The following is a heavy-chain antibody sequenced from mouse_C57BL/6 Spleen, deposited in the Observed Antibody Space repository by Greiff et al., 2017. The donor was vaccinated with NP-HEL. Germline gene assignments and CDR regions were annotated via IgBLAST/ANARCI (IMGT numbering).Heavy chain of an antibody. CDR1: GFTFSSYA. Sequence: EVQRVESGEGLVKPGGSLKLSCAASGFTFSSYAMSWVRQTPEKRLEWVAYISSGGDYIYYADTVKGRFTISRDNARNTLYLQMSSLKSEDTAMYYCTRSDYDGAWFAYWGQGTLVTVSA. D-gene: IGHD2-4*01. CDR3: TRSDYDGAWFAY. J-gene: IGHJ3*01. V-gene: IGHV5-9-1*02. CDR2: ISSGGDYI.